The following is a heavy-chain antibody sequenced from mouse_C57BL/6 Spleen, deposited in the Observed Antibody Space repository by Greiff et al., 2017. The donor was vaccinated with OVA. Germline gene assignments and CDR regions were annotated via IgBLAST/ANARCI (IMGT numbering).Heavy chain of an antibody. Sequence: VQRVESGAELARPGASVKLSCKASGYTFTSYGISWVKQRTGQGLEWIGEIYPRSGNTYYNEKFKGKATLTADKSSSTAYMELRSLTSEDSAVYFCARCGTTVVDGYWGQGTTLTVSS. V-gene: IGHV1-81*01. J-gene: IGHJ2*01. CDR2: IYPRSGNT. D-gene: IGHD1-1*01. CDR3: ARCGTTVVDGY. CDR1: GYTFTSYG.